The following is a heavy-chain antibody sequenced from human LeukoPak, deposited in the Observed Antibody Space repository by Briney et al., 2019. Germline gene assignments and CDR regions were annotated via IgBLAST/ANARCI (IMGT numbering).Heavy chain of an antibody. V-gene: IGHV4-30-2*01. CDR2: ISHSGST. CDR1: GGSISSGGYS. D-gene: IGHD5-24*01. J-gene: IGHJ4*02. Sequence: PSETLSLTCAVSGGSISSGGYSWSWIRQPPGKGLEWIGYISHSGSTNYNPSLKSRVTISVDTSKNQFSLKLSSVTAADTAVYYCARGRSEGRWLQCLYYWGQGTLVTVSS. CDR3: ARGRSEGRWLQCLYY.